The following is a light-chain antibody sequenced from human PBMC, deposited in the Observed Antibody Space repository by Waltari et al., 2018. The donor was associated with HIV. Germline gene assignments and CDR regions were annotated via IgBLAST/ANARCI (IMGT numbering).Light chain of an antibody. CDR3: QSYDTRLSGSV. V-gene: IGLV1-40*01. J-gene: IGLJ3*02. CDR1: SSNIGARAHFD. CDR2: GNN. Sequence: QSVLTQPPSVSGAPGQTVTISCTGSSSNIGARAHFDVHWYQQLPGTAPKRLIYGNNKRPAWVPDRCSGAKSGASASLAITGLQAEDEADYYCQSYDTRLSGSVFGGGTKLTVL.